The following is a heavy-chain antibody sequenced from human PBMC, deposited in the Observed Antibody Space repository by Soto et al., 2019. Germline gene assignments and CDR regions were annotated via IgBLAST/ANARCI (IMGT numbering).Heavy chain of an antibody. Sequence: SQTLSLSCAISGDSVSSNSAAWNWIRQSPSRGLEWLGRTYYRSKWYNDYAVSVKSRITINPATSKNQFTRQLNSVTPEDTAVYYCARAPTYCGGDCYYDAFDIWGQGTMVTVSS. J-gene: IGHJ3*02. CDR3: ARAPTYCGGDCYYDAFDI. V-gene: IGHV6-1*01. CDR1: GDSVSSNSAA. CDR2: TYYRSKWYN. D-gene: IGHD2-21*02.